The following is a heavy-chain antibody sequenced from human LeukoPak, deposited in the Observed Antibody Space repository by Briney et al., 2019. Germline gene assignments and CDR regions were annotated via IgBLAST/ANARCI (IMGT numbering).Heavy chain of an antibody. D-gene: IGHD2-2*01. CDR2: IYENGGTT. CDR3: AKDFRIGYAAHFDY. CDR1: GFTFRSHA. J-gene: IGHJ4*02. Sequence: GGSLRLSCVGSGFTFRSHAMSWVRQAPEKGLEFVSGIYENGGTTYYADSVKGRFSISRDNSKNTLYLQMDSLRGEDTAVYYCAKDFRIGYAAHFDYWGQGALVTVSS. V-gene: IGHV3-23*01.